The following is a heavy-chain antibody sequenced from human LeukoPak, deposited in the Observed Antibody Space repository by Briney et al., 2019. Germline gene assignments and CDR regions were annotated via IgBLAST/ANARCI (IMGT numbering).Heavy chain of an antibody. CDR3: ARVLPFGAFGVVIPNWFDP. CDR2: IKQDGSEK. Sequence: PGGSLRLSCAASGFTFSSYWMSWVRQAPGKGLEWVANIKQDGSEKYHVDSVKGRFTISRDNAKNSLYLQMNSLRAEDTAVYYCARVLPFGAFGVVIPNWFDPWGQGTLVTVSS. J-gene: IGHJ5*02. CDR1: GFTFSSYW. D-gene: IGHD3-3*01. V-gene: IGHV3-7*03.